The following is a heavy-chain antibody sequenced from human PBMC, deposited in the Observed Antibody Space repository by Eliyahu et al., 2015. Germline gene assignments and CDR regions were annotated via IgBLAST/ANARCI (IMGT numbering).Heavy chain of an antibody. J-gene: IGHJ4*02. D-gene: IGHD3-22*01. V-gene: IGHV3-21*01. CDR2: ISSSSSYI. CDR3: ASRYDSSGYPFDY. CDR1: GFXFSSYS. Sequence: VQLVESGGGLVKPGGSLRLSCAASGFXFSSYSMNWVRQAPGKGLGWVSSISSSSSYIYYADSVKGRFTISRDNAKNSLYLQMNSLRAEDTAVYYCASRYDSSGYPFDYWGQGTLVTVSS.